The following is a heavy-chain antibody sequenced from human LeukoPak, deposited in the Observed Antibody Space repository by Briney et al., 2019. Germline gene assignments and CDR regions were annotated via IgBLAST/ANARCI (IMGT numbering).Heavy chain of an antibody. CDR1: GGPISSYY. CDR2: IYYSGST. Sequence: PSETLSLTCTVSGGPISSYYWSWIRQPPGKGLEWIGYIYYSGSTSYNPSLKSRVTISVDTSKNQFSLKLSSVTAADTAVYYCARSSGSYGIRNWFDPWGQGTLVTVSS. V-gene: IGHV4-59*01. D-gene: IGHD1-26*01. CDR3: ARSSGSYGIRNWFDP. J-gene: IGHJ5*02.